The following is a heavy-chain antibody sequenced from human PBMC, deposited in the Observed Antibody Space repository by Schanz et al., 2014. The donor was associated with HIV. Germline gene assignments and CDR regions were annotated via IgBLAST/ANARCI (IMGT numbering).Heavy chain of an antibody. CDR2: ISYDGTNK. D-gene: IGHD5-18*01. J-gene: IGHJ4*02. CDR1: GFTFSSYG. Sequence: QVQLVESGGGVVQPGKSLRLSCAASGFTFSSYGMHWVRQAPGKGLEWVAIISYDGTNKYYADSVKGRFTISRDNAKNSLYLQMNSLRFADTAVYYCVRGDTGFEYWGQGTLVTVS. CDR3: VRGDTGFEY. V-gene: IGHV3-33*05.